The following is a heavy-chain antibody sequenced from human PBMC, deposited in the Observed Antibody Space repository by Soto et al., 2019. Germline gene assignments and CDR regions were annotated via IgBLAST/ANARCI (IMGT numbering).Heavy chain of an antibody. CDR1: GGTFSSYT. CDR2: IIPILGIA. D-gene: IGHD2-21*02. J-gene: IGHJ4*02. V-gene: IGHV1-69*02. Sequence: QVQLVQSGAEVKKPGSSVKVSCKASGGTFSSYTISWVRQAPGQGLEWMGRIIPILGIANYAQKLQGRVTITADKSTSTAYMELSSLRTEDAAVYYCAGGGDWYYFDYWGQGTLVTVSS. CDR3: AGGGDWYYFDY.